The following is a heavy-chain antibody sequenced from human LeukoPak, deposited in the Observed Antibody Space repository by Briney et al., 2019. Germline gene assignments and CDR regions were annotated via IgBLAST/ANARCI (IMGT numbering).Heavy chain of an antibody. CDR3: ARDRYGDGFAHLDY. J-gene: IGHJ4*02. Sequence: ASVTVSCTASGYTFTSYAIHWVRRAPGQGLEWMGWITPSGGTNYPQKFQGRVAITWDTSITTAYMDLSRLTSDDTAVYYCARDRYGDGFAHLDYWGQGALVTVSS. V-gene: IGHV1-2*02. D-gene: IGHD5-24*01. CDR2: ITPSGGT. CDR1: GYTFTSYA.